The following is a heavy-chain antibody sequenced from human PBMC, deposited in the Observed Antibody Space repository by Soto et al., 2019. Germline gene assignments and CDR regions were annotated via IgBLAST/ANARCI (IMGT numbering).Heavy chain of an antibody. V-gene: IGHV3-33*01. J-gene: IGHJ4*02. D-gene: IGHD2-2*01. Sequence: GGSLRLSCAASGFTFSSYGMHWVRQAPGKGLEWVAVIWYDGSNKYYADSVKGRFTISRDNSNNTLYLQMNSLRAEDTAVYYCARYDCSSASCYYFYFDYWGQGTLVTVSS. CDR1: GFTFSSYG. CDR3: ARYDCSSASCYYFYFDY. CDR2: IWYDGSNK.